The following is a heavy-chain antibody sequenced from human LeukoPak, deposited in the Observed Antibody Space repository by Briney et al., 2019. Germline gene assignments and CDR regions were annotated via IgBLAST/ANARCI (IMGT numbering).Heavy chain of an antibody. CDR3: ARDSGDGGSDDY. J-gene: IGHJ4*02. Sequence: GGSLRLSCAVSGFTFSNYNMKWVRQAPGKGLEWVSYISSSSSTIYYADSVKGRFTISRDNAKSSLYLQLNSLRDEDSAVYYCARDSGDGGSDDYWGQGTLVTVSS. V-gene: IGHV3-48*02. CDR2: ISSSSSTI. CDR1: GFTFSNYN. D-gene: IGHD5-12*01.